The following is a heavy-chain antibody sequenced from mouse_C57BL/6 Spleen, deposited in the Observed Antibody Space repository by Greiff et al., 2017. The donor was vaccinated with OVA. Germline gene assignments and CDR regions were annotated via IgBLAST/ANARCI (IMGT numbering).Heavy chain of an antibody. CDR3: ARADGYHAMDY. D-gene: IGHD2-3*01. J-gene: IGHJ4*01. Sequence: EVKLVESGPELVKPGASVKMSCKASGYTFTDYNMHWVKQSHGKSLEWIGYINPNNGGTSYNQKFKGKATLTVNKSSSTAYMELRSLTSEDSAVYYCARADGYHAMDYWGQGTSVTVSS. CDR1: GYTFTDYN. CDR2: INPNNGGT. V-gene: IGHV1-22*01.